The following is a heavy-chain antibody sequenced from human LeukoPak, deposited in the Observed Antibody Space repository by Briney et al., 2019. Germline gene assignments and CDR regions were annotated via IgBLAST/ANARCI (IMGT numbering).Heavy chain of an antibody. J-gene: IGHJ4*02. CDR2: INPNSGGT. V-gene: IGHV1-2*02. CDR3: RATDSAVIPSATPFDY. Sequence: GASVKVSCKASGYTFTGYYMHWVRQAPGQGLEWMGLINPNSGGTNYAQKFQGRVTMTRDTSISTAYMELSRLRSDDTAVYYCRATDSAVIPSATPFDYWGQGSLVTVAS. D-gene: IGHD2-2*01. CDR1: GYTFTGYY.